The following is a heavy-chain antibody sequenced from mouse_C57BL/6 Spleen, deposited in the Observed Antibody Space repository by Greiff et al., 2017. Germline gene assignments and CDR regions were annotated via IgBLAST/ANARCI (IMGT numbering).Heavy chain of an antibody. CDR3: AQIRDYSNYDWYFDV. V-gene: IGHV8-8*01. J-gene: IGHJ1*03. CDR2: IWWDDDK. Sequence: QVTLKECGPGILQPSQTLSLTCSFSGFSLSTFGMGVGWIRQPSGKGLEWLAHIWWDDDKYYNPALKSRLTISKDTSKNQVFLKIANVDTADTATYYCAQIRDYSNYDWYFDVWGTGTTVTVSS. D-gene: IGHD2-5*01. CDR1: GFSLSTFGMG.